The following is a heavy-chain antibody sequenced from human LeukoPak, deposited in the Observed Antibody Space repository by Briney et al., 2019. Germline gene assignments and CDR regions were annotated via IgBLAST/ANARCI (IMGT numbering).Heavy chain of an antibody. D-gene: IGHD6-13*01. CDR1: GGPFSSYY. Sequence: PSETLSLTCAVYGGPFSSYYWSWVRQPPGKGLEWIGYIYYSWSTIYNPSLKSRVAISVDTSKNQFSLKLSSVTAADTAVYYCASKEIAAAPFDPWGQGTLVTVSS. CDR3: ASKEIAAAPFDP. V-gene: IGHV4-59*01. CDR2: IYYSWST. J-gene: IGHJ5*02.